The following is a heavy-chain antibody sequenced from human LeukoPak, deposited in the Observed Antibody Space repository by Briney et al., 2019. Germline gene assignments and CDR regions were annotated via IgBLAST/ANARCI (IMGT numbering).Heavy chain of an antibody. V-gene: IGHV3-30-3*01. CDR2: ISYDGSNK. Sequence: GGSLRLSCAASGFTFSSYAMHWVRQAPGKGLEWVAVISYDGSNKYYADSAKGRFTISRDNSKNTLYLQMNSLRAEDTAVYYCARVSSGWFQYFQHWGQGTLVTVSS. CDR3: ARVSSGWFQYFQH. J-gene: IGHJ1*01. CDR1: GFTFSSYA. D-gene: IGHD6-19*01.